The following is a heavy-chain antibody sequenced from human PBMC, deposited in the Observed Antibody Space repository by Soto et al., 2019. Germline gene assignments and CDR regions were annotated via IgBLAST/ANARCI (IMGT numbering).Heavy chain of an antibody. V-gene: IGHV2-5*02. D-gene: IGHD2-15*01. CDR2: IYWDDDK. CDR3: AHKGGRGAGMDV. Sequence: QITLRESGPTLVKPTQTLTLTCTFSAFSLSTSEVGVAWIRQPPGKALEWLALIYWDDDKRYSPSLKSRLTITKDTSKNQVVLTMTIRDPVDTATYYCAHKGGRGAGMDVWGQGTTVTVSS. J-gene: IGHJ6*02. CDR1: AFSLSTSEVG.